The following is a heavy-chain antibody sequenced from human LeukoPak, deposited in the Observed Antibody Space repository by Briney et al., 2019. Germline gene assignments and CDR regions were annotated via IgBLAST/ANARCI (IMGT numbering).Heavy chain of an antibody. J-gene: IGHJ2*01. CDR1: GFTFSDYY. V-gene: IGHV3-11*01. Sequence: GGSLRLSCAASGFTFSDYYMSWIRQAPGKGLEWVSYISSSGSTIYYADSVKGRFTISRDNAKNSLYLQMNSLRAEDTAVYYCARDPGSKYSDWYFDLWGRGTLVTVSS. D-gene: IGHD1-26*01. CDR2: ISSSGSTI. CDR3: ARDPGSKYSDWYFDL.